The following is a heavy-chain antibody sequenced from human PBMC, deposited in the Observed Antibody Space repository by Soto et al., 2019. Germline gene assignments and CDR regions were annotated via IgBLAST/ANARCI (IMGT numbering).Heavy chain of an antibody. J-gene: IGHJ6*02. V-gene: IGHV4-59*01. CDR1: GGSISSYY. Sequence: SETLSLTCTVSGGSISSYYWSWIRQPPGKGLEWIGYIYYSGSTNYNPSLKSRVTISVDTSKNQFSLKLSSVTVADTAVYYCARERYYGMDVWGQGTTVTVSS. CDR3: ARERYYGMDV. CDR2: IYYSGST.